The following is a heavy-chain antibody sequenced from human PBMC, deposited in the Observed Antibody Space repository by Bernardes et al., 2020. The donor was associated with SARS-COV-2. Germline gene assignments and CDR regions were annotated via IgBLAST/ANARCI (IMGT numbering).Heavy chain of an antibody. V-gene: IGHV1-8*01. CDR1: GYTFTSYD. D-gene: IGHD3-10*01. CDR2: MNPNSGNT. J-gene: IGHJ5*02. CDR3: ARGRGLLLWFGGYNWFDP. Sequence: ASVKVSCKASGYTFTSYDINWVRQATGQGLEWMGWMNPNSGNTGYAQKFQGRVTMTRNTSISTAYMELSSLRSEDTAVYYCARGRGLLLWFGGYNWFDPWGQGTLVTVSS.